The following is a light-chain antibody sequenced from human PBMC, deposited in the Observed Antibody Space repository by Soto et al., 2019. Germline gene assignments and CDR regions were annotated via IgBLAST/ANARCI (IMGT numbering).Light chain of an antibody. J-gene: IGLJ3*02. V-gene: IGLV2-23*01. Sequence: QSALTQPASVSGSPGQSITMSCTGTSGDIGSYNLVSWYQQHPGKVPKLMIYEASKRPSGVSSRFSGSKSGNTASLTISGLQVEDEADYYCCSYTGNFTLLFGGGTKLTVL. CDR2: EAS. CDR3: CSYTGNFTLL. CDR1: SGDIGSYNL.